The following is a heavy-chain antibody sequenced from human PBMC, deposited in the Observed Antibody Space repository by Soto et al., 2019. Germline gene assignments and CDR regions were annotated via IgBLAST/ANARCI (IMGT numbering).Heavy chain of an antibody. Sequence: SETLSLTCSVSGDSMSSGAYYWSWIRQHPGKGLEWIAYIYHSGDTHYNPSLRSRITISVDTSKNQFSLKLTSMTDADTAVYYCASTYSGYLDNWGQGTLVTVS. CDR3: ASTYSGYLDN. V-gene: IGHV4-31*03. D-gene: IGHD3-22*01. CDR2: IYHSGDT. J-gene: IGHJ4*02. CDR1: GDSMSSGAYY.